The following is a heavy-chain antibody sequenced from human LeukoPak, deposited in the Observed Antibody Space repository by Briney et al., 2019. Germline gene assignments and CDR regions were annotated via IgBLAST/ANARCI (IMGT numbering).Heavy chain of an antibody. Sequence: SETLSLTCTVSGGSISSGGYSWSWIRQPPGKGLEWIGYIYHSGSTYYNPSLKSRVTISVDRSKNQFSLKLSSVTAADTAVYYCARGTNYGGNFDYWGQGTLVTVSS. D-gene: IGHD4-23*01. CDR1: GGSISSGGYS. J-gene: IGHJ4*02. CDR2: IYHSGST. V-gene: IGHV4-30-2*01. CDR3: ARGTNYGGNFDY.